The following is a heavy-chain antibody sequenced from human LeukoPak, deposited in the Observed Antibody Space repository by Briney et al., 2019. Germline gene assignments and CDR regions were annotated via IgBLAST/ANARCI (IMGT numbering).Heavy chain of an antibody. CDR2: ISYDGSNK. D-gene: IGHD1-26*01. CDR1: GFTFSSYA. Sequence: GGSLRLSCAASGFTFSSYAMHWVRQAPGKGLEWVAVISYDGSNKYYADSVKGRFTISRDNSKNTLYLQMNSLRAEDTAVYYCARGCIGDPGLYTDVWGKGTTVTVSS. CDR3: ARGCIGDPGLYTDV. V-gene: IGHV3-30*01. J-gene: IGHJ6*03.